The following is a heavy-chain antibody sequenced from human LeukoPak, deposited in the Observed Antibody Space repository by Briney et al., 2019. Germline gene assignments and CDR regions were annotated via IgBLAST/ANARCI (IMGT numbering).Heavy chain of an antibody. CDR2: IYYVGTT. D-gene: IGHD2-2*02. CDR3: ARIPATAIPGGRYFDY. J-gene: IGHJ4*02. V-gene: IGHV4-31*03. Sequence: SETLSLTCTVSVGSISSGSYYWSWIRQHPRKGLEWIAYIYYVGTTYSNPSLKSRATISVDTSKNQFSLKLSAVTAADTAVYYCARIPATAIPGGRYFDYWGQGTLVTVSS. CDR1: VGSISSGSYY.